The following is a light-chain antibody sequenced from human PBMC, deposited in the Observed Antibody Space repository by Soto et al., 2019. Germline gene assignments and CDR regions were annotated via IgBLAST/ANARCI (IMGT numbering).Light chain of an antibody. CDR3: ATWDDSLSRYV. CDR1: ISNIGSDS. CDR2: TDH. J-gene: IGLJ6*01. V-gene: IGLV1-44*01. Sequence: QSVLTQSPSASGTPGQKVTIPCSGSISNIGSDSVSWFQQLPGSAPRLLIYTDHQRASGVPDRFSGYKSGTSASLDISGLQSADEAVYYCATWDDSLSRYVFGTGTQLTVL.